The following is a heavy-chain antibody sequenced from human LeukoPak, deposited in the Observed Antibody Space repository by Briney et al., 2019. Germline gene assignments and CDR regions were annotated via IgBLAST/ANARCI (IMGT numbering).Heavy chain of an antibody. CDR1: GDPISSDNW. CDR2: TYHSGST. Sequence: SETLSLTCAVSGDPISSDNWWSWVRQPPGKGLEWIAETYHSGSTKYNPSLKSRVTISVDKSKNQFSLKLSSVTAADTTVYYCAVNNWHRVDPWGQGTLVTVSS. CDR3: AVNNWHRVDP. J-gene: IGHJ5*02. D-gene: IGHD5-24*01. V-gene: IGHV4-4*02.